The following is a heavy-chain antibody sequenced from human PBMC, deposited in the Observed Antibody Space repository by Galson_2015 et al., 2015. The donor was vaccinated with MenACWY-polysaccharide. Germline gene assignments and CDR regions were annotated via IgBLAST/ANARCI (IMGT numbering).Heavy chain of an antibody. CDR2: ISYDESNK. D-gene: IGHD5-18*01. V-gene: IGHV3-30-3*01. CDR3: ARGLLRGYSYGSSFDY. Sequence: SLRLSCAASGFTFSSYAMHWVRQAPGKGLEWVAVISYDESNKYYADSVKGRFTISRDNSKNTLYLQMNSLRAEDTAVYYCARGLLRGYSYGSSFDYWGQGTLVTVSS. CDR1: GFTFSSYA. J-gene: IGHJ4*02.